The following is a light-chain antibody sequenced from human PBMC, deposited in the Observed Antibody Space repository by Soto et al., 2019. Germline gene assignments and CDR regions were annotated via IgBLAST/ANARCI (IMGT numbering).Light chain of an antibody. V-gene: IGKV3-15*01. CDR2: DAS. J-gene: IGKJ1*01. CDR1: QSVGYH. Sequence: EIVMTQSPATLSVSPGERATLSCRASQSVGYHLAWYQQKPGQAPRLLIYDASTRATGIPARFSGSGSGTEFTLTISSLQSEDFAFYYCQQFHYWWTFGQGTKVE. CDR3: QQFHYWWT.